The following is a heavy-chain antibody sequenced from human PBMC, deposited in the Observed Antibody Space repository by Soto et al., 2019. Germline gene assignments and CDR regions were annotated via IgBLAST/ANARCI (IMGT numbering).Heavy chain of an antibody. V-gene: IGHV1-69*02. D-gene: IGHD3-16*01. J-gene: IGHJ3*02. CDR2: IIPILGIA. CDR3: ARAWNYDYVWGSGDAFDI. Sequence: QVQLVQSGAEVKKPGSSVKVSCKASGGTFSSYTISWVRQAPGQGLEWMGRIIPILGIANYAQKFQGRVTITADKSTSTAYMELSSLRSEATAVYYCARAWNYDYVWGSGDAFDIWGQGTMVTVSS. CDR1: GGTFSSYT.